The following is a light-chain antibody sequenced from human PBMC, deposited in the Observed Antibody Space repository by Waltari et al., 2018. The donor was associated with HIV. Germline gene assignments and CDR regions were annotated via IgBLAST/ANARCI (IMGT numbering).Light chain of an antibody. CDR3: QTWDNSAGV. V-gene: IGLV3-1*01. CDR2: ADK. J-gene: IGLJ2*01. Sequence: SYELTQPSSVSVSPGQTVRITCSGDNLGEKLVCWYQQKPGQSPLLLIYADKKRPSGIPERFASSNAGNTATLAITETQTMDEADYYCQTWDNSAGVFGGGTKLTV. CDR1: NLGEKL.